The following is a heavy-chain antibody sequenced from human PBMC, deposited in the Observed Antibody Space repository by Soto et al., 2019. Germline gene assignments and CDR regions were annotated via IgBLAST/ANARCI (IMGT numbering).Heavy chain of an antibody. Sequence: QITLKESGPTLVKPTETLTLTCTFSGFSLNTRDLGVGWIRQPPGKALEWLAIIYWDDSKNYSPSLKSRLTITKDTSKNQVVLTVPDMDPVDTATYYCAQKGRGYFDYWGQGTLVTVSS. CDR1: GFSLNTRDLG. J-gene: IGHJ4*02. D-gene: IGHD3-10*01. CDR2: IYWDDSK. V-gene: IGHV2-5*02. CDR3: AQKGRGYFDY.